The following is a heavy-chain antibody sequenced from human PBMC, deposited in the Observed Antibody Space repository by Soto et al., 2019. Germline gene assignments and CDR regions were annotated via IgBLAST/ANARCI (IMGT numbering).Heavy chain of an antibody. CDR3: PKRRYGRYNWFDP. Sequence: XECLRLSCAASGFTFSSYGMHWVRQAPGKGLEWVAVISYDGSNKYYADSVKGRFTISRDNSKNTLYLQMNSLRAEDTAVYYCPKRRYGRYNWFDPWGQGTLVT. J-gene: IGHJ5*02. V-gene: IGHV3-30*18. D-gene: IGHD5-18*01. CDR1: GFTFSSYG. CDR2: ISYDGSNK.